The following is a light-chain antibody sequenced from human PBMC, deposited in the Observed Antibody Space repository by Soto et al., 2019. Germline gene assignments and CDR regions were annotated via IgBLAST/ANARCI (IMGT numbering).Light chain of an antibody. CDR3: QQYDNWPPT. Sequence: EIVMTQSPATLSVSPGERATLSCRASQSVSSKLAWYQQKSGQAPRLLIYGASTRATGIPARFSGSGSGTEFTLTISGLQSEDFALYYCQQYDNWPPTFGQGTRLESK. J-gene: IGKJ5*01. CDR1: QSVSSK. CDR2: GAS. V-gene: IGKV3-15*01.